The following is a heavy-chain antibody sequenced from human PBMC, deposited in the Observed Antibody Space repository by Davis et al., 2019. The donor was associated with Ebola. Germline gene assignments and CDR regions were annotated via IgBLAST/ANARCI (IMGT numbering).Heavy chain of an antibody. V-gene: IGHV3-23*01. CDR1: VITFSSYA. J-gene: IGHJ4*02. CDR3: AKDLATNYDPLFDY. Sequence: GESLKISCTDSVITFSSYAMTWLRQAPGKVLELVAAISGSGGSTYHADSVNGRFTISRDNSKNTLYLHMNSLRAEDTALYYRAKDLATNYDPLFDYWGQGILVTVSS. CDR2: ISGSGGST. D-gene: IGHD4/OR15-4a*01.